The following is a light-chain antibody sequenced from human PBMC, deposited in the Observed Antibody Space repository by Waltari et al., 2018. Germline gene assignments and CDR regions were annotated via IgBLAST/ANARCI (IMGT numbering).Light chain of an antibody. CDR3: QSYDISLSAYV. Sequence: QSVLTQQPSLPCAPEQRVTISCAGNRSNIAAGIDVHRYQQFPGSAPRLLISVNNNRPSGVPDRFSASKSGTSASLAVSGLQAQDEADYYCQSYDISLSAYVFGGGTKLTVL. V-gene: IGLV1-40*01. J-gene: IGLJ3*02. CDR1: RSNIAAGID. CDR2: VNN.